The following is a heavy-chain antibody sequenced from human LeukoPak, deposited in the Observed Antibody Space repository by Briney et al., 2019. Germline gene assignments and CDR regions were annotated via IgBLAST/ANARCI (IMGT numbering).Heavy chain of an antibody. CDR2: IKQDGSET. CDR1: GFSFSGYG. D-gene: IGHD3-22*01. V-gene: IGHV3-7*03. Sequence: PGGSLRLSCAASGFSFSGYGMHWVRQTPGKGLEWVANIKQDGSETYYVDSVKGRFTISRDNAKNSLYLQMNSLRAEDTAVYYCARGFYPDRTMIVVVVDYWGQGSLVTVSS. CDR3: ARGFYPDRTMIVVVVDY. J-gene: IGHJ4*02.